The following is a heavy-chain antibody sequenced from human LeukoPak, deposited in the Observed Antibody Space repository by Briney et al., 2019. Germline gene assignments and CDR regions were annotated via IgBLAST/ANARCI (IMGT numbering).Heavy chain of an antibody. CDR2: IKQDGSAK. J-gene: IGHJ4*02. D-gene: IGHD5-12*01. CDR1: GFTFNGYW. V-gene: IGHV3-7*01. CDR3: ARVEASGYDYGAFDY. Sequence: GGSLRLSCAASGFTFNGYWMSWVRQAPGKELQWVANIKQDGSAKYYVDSVQGRFTISRDNAKNSLYLQMNSLRAEDTAVYYCARVEASGYDYGAFDYWGQGTLVTVSS.